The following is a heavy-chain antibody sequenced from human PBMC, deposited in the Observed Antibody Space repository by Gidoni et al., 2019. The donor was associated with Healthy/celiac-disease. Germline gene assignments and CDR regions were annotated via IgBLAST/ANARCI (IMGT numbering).Heavy chain of an antibody. J-gene: IGHJ4*02. D-gene: IGHD1-26*01. Sequence: QVQLVESGGGVVQPGRSLRLSCAASGFTFSSYGMHWVRQAPGKGLEWVAVIWYDGSNKYYADSVKGRFTISRDNSKNTLYLQMNSLRAEDTAVYYCARDYVRYSGIPGYWGQGTLVTVSS. V-gene: IGHV3-33*01. CDR2: IWYDGSNK. CDR1: GFTFSSYG. CDR3: ARDYVRYSGIPGY.